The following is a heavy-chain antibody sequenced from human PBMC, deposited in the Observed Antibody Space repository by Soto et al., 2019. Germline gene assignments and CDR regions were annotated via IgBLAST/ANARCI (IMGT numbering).Heavy chain of an antibody. D-gene: IGHD1-26*01. V-gene: IGHV1-2*02. Sequence: QVHLVQSGAEVKKSGASVKVSCKASGYSFTDYYMHWVRQAPSQGLEWMGWINTKTGGTNYAQRVQGRVTMTGDTSINTAYMELSRLRSDDTAVYYCARVGPTGGFDPWGQGTVVTVSS. J-gene: IGHJ5*02. CDR2: INTKTGGT. CDR1: GYSFTDYY. CDR3: ARVGPTGGFDP.